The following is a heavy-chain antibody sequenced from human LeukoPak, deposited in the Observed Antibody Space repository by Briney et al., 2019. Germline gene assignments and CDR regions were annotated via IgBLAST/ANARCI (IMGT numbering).Heavy chain of an antibody. D-gene: IGHD1-26*01. CDR1: GFTFTSST. CDR3: ARTQVGSSYNLT. V-gene: IGHV3-21*01. Sequence: TGGSLRLSCAAPGFTFTSSTMNWVRQAPGKGLWWGSSISITSSYINYADSLKGRFTISRDNATNSLYLQMNSLRAEDTAVYYCARTQVGSSYNLTWGEGSLVTVSS. J-gene: IGHJ4*02. CDR2: ISITSSYI.